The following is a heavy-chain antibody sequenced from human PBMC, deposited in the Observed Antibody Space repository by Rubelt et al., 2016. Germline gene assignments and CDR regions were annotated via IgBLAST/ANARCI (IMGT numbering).Heavy chain of an antibody. CDR3: ARDPRYHGSGSPFDY. V-gene: IGHV4-59*12. CDR2: IYYSGST. CDR1: GGSISNYY. J-gene: IGHJ4*02. D-gene: IGHD3-10*01. Sequence: QVQLQESGPGLVKPSETLSLTCTVSGGSISNYYWSWIRQPPGKGLEWIGYIYYSGSTSYHPSLTSRVTISENTSKNQFSRKMGSWTAADTAVYYCARDPRYHGSGSPFDYWGQGTLVTVSS.